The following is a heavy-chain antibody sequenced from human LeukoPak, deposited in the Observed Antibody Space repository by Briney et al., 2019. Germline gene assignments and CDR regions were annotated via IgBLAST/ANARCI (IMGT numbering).Heavy chain of an antibody. J-gene: IGHJ4*02. CDR2: INHSGIT. D-gene: IGHD3-9*01. CDR3: GRDRPTGYYDY. Sequence: SETMSLTCTVSSYSISSGYYWGWIRQPPGKGLEWIASINHSGITYYNPSLKSPVTISVDTSKNQFSLKLTSVTAADTAVYYCGRDRPTGYYDYWGQGIMVTVSS. CDR1: SYSISSGYY. V-gene: IGHV4-38-2*02.